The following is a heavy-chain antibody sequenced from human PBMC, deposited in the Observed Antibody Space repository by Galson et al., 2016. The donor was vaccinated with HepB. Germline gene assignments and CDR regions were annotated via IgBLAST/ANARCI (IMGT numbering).Heavy chain of an antibody. D-gene: IGHD5-18*01. CDR1: GGSFSGYY. Sequence: SENLSLTCVVYGGSFSGYYWSWIRQPPGKGLEWIGEINHSGSTNYNPSLKSRVTMSVDRSKNQFSLKLRSVIAADTAVYFCARGKGDGYSYGYYAYWGQGTLGTVSS. CDR3: ARGKGDGYSYGYYAY. V-gene: IGHV4-34*01. CDR2: INHSGST. J-gene: IGHJ4*02.